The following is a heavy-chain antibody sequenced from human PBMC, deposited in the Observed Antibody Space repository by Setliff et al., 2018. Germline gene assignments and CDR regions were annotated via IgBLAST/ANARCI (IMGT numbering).Heavy chain of an antibody. D-gene: IGHD6-19*01. CDR3: ATSDWYAAFDH. J-gene: IGHJ4*02. V-gene: IGHV3-11*06. CDR2: IST. Sequence: GGSLRLSCAASGFAFGDYFMSWIREAPGKGLEWISYISTYYADSVKGRFTISRDNARNSVYLQMNSLRAEDAAVYYCATSDWYAAFDHWGQGTLVTVSS. CDR1: GFAFGDYF.